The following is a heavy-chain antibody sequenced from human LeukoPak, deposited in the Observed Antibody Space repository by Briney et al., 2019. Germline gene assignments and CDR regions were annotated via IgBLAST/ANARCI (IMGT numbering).Heavy chain of an antibody. CDR3: AKDSGSYYFDY. V-gene: IGHV3-66*01. Sequence: GGSLRLSCAASGFTVSSNYMSWVRQAPGKGLEWVSVIYSGGSTYYADSVKGRFTISRDNSKNTLYLQMNSLRAEDTAVYYCAKDSGSYYFDYWGQGTLVTVSS. D-gene: IGHD1-26*01. J-gene: IGHJ4*02. CDR2: IYSGGST. CDR1: GFTVSSNY.